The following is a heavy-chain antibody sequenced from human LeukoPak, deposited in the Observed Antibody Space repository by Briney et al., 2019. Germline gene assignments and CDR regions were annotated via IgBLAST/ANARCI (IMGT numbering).Heavy chain of an antibody. CDR3: ARESAFGSDY. Sequence: GGSLRLSCAASGFTFSSYGMHWVRQAPGKGLEWVSVIYSGGSTYYADSVKGRFTISRDNSKNTLYLQMNSLRAEDTAVYYCARESAFGSDYWGQGTLVTVSS. CDR2: IYSGGST. D-gene: IGHD3-10*01. V-gene: IGHV3-66*01. J-gene: IGHJ4*02. CDR1: GFTFSSYG.